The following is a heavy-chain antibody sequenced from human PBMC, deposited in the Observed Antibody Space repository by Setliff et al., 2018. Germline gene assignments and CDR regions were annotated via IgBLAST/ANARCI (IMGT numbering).Heavy chain of an antibody. CDR2: IIPIFGTA. CDR1: GGTFSSYA. J-gene: IGHJ4*02. CDR3: AGDRPPYYYDSSGYYYSAGNFDY. Sequence: SVKVSCKASGGTFSSYAISWVRQAPGQGLEWMGRIIPIFGTANYAQKFQGRVTITADKSTSTAYMELSSLRSEDTAVYYCAGDRPPYYYDSSGYYYSAGNFDYWGQGTLVTVSS. V-gene: IGHV1-69*06. D-gene: IGHD3-22*01.